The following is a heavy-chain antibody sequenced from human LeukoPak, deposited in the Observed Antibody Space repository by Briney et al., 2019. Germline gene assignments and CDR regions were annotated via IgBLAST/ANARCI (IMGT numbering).Heavy chain of an antibody. D-gene: IGHD2-15*01. CDR3: ASPQEYCSDGSCYSYDY. V-gene: IGHV1-2*02. CDR2: INPNSGGT. J-gene: IGHJ4*02. Sequence: ASVKVSCKASGYTFTGYYIHWVRLAPGQGLEFMGWINPNSGGTNSAQKFKGRVTMTRDTSITTVYMELSRLRSDDTAVYYCASPQEYCSDGSCYSYDYWGQGTLVTVSS. CDR1: GYTFTGYY.